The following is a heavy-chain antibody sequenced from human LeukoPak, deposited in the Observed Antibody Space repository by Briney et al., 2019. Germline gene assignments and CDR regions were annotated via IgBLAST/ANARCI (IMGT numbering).Heavy chain of an antibody. CDR3: ARRPPGRSLDY. J-gene: IGHJ4*02. V-gene: IGHV3-21*01. CDR2: ISSSSSYI. D-gene: IGHD3-3*01. CDR1: GFTFRNYW. Sequence: GGSLRLSCTASGFTFRNYWMNWVRQAPGKGLEWVSSISSSSSYIYYADSVKGRFTISRDNAKNSLYLQMNSLRAEDTAVYYCARRPPGRSLDYWGQGTLVTVSS.